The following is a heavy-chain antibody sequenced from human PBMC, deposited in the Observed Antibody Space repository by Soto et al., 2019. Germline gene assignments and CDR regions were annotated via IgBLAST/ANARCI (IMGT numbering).Heavy chain of an antibody. CDR1: GGSFSGYS. Sequence: TLSLTCAVYGGSFSGYSWSWIRQPPGKGLEWIGYIYHSGSTYYNPSLKSRVTISVDRSKNQFSLKLSSVTAADTAVYYCARGPPLGYWGQGTLVTVSS. J-gene: IGHJ4*02. CDR2: IYHSGST. CDR3: ARGPPLGY. V-gene: IGHV4-30-2*01.